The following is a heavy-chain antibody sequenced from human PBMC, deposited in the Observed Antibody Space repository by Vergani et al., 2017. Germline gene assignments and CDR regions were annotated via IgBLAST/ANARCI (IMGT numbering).Heavy chain of an antibody. CDR1: GGSISSYY. J-gene: IGHJ6*02. CDR3: ARVVAAAGTLWYYGMDV. V-gene: IGHV4-59*01. Sequence: QVQLQESGPGLVKPSETLSLTCTVSGGSISSYYWSWIRQPPGRGLEWIWYIYYSGSTNYNPSLKSRVTISVDTSQNQFSLKLSSVTAADTAVDYCARVVAAAGTLWYYGMDVWGQGTTVTVSS. CDR2: IYYSGST. D-gene: IGHD6-13*01.